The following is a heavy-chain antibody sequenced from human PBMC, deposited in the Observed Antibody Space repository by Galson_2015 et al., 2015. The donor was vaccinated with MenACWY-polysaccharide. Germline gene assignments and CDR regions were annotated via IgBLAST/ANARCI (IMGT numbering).Heavy chain of an antibody. J-gene: IGHJ4*02. Sequence: SLRLSCAESGFTFSNFGMHWVRQAPGKGLDWVALILSDGSAKYYADSVKGRFTISRDNSKSILYLQMDNLRDEDTAVYYCARDRTSSHWLDSWGRGTLVTVSS. CDR3: ARDRTSSHWLDS. V-gene: IGHV3-33*01. CDR1: GFTFSNFG. D-gene: IGHD6-19*01. CDR2: ILSDGSAK.